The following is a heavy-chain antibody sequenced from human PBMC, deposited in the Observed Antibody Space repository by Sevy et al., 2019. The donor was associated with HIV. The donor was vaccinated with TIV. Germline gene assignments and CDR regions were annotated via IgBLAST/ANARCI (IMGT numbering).Heavy chain of an antibody. V-gene: IGHV1-24*01. Sequence: ASVKVSCKVSGYTLTELSMHWVRQAPGKGLEWMGGFDPEDGETIYAQKFQGRVTMTEDTSTDTAYMELSSLRSEDTAMYYCATGVGATTLFDIWGQGTMVTVSS. CDR2: FDPEDGET. CDR3: ATGVGATTLFDI. D-gene: IGHD1-26*01. J-gene: IGHJ3*02. CDR1: GYTLTELS.